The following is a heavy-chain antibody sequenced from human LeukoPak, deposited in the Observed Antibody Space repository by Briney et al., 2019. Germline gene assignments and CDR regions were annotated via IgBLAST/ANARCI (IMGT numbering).Heavy chain of an antibody. Sequence: PGRSLRLSCAASGFTFSSYAMHWVRPAPGKGLEWVAVISYDGSNKYYADSVKGRFTISRDNSKNTLYLQMNSLRAEDTAVYYCTRVGYIDEGIDYWGQGTLVTVSS. CDR2: ISYDGSNK. D-gene: IGHD5-24*01. J-gene: IGHJ4*02. CDR3: TRVGYIDEGIDY. CDR1: GFTFSSYA. V-gene: IGHV3-30*04.